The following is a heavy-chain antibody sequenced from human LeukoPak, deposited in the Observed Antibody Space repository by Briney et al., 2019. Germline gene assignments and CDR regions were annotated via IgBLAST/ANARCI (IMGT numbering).Heavy chain of an antibody. J-gene: IGHJ5*02. D-gene: IGHD6-13*01. CDR3: ARAERYRYSSWAVWFDP. CDR1: GYTFTGYY. V-gene: IGHV1-2*06. CDR2: INPNSGGT. Sequence: ASVKVSCKASGYTFTGYYMHWVRQAPGQGLEWMGRINPNSGGTNYAQKFQGRVTMTRDTSISTAYMELSRLRSDYTAVYYCARAERYRYSSWAVWFDPWGQGTLVTVSS.